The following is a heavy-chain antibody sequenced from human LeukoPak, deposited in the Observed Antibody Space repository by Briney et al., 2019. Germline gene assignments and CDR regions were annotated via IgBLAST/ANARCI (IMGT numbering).Heavy chain of an antibody. Sequence: SLRLSCAASGFTFNNYAMSWVRQAPGKGLEWVSAISVTVGTTYYADSVKGRFTISRDNSENTLFLQMNSLRAEDTAVYYCAKEPREYCSSTSCPNWFDSWGQGTLVTVSS. CDR3: AKEPREYCSSTSCPNWFDS. J-gene: IGHJ5*01. V-gene: IGHV3-23*01. D-gene: IGHD2-2*01. CDR2: ISVTVGTT. CDR1: GFTFNNYA.